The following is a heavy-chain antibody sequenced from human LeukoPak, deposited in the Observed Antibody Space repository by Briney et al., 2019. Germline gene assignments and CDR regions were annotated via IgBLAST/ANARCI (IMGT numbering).Heavy chain of an antibody. D-gene: IGHD3-22*01. CDR1: GFTFSSYG. V-gene: IGHV3-30*18. CDR3: AKDRYYDSSGSLNDY. CDR2: ISYDGSNK. J-gene: IGHJ4*02. Sequence: GGSLRLSCAASGFTFSSYGMRWVRQAPGKGLEWVAVISYDGSNKYYADSVKGRFTISRDNSKNTLYLQMNSLRAEDTAVYYCAKDRYYDSSGSLNDYWGQGTLVTVSS.